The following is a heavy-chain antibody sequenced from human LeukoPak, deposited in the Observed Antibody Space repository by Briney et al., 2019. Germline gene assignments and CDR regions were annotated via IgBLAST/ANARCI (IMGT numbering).Heavy chain of an antibody. J-gene: IGHJ5*02. D-gene: IGHD3-10*01. CDR2: ICYVGET. V-gene: IGHV4-39*01. CDR1: GGSISSGGYY. CDR3: AREWFGEFLDP. Sequence: SQTLSLTCTVSGGSISSGGYYWSWIRQPPGKELEWIGTICYVGETYYNSSLKSRVTISVDTSKNQFSLRLTSVTATDTAVYYCAREWFGEFLDPWGQGTLVTVSS.